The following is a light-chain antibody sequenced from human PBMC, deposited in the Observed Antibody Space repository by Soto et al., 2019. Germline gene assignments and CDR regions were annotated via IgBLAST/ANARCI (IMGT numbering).Light chain of an antibody. CDR1: SSDVGGYNY. V-gene: IGLV2-8*01. Sequence: QSVLTQPPSASGSPGQSVTISCTGTSSDVGGYNYVSWYQQYPGKAPKLMIYEVNKRPSGVPDRFSGSKSGNMASLTVSGLQAEDEADYYCSSYAGSNNLLFGGGTKLTVL. CDR3: SSYAGSNNLL. J-gene: IGLJ2*01. CDR2: EVN.